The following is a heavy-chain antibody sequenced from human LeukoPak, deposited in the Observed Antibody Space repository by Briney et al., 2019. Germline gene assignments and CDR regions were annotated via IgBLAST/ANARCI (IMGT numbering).Heavy chain of an antibody. D-gene: IGHD3-22*01. CDR1: GYTFTSYY. CDR2: INPSGGST. J-gene: IGHJ4*02. CDR3: ARDYYDSSGSDY. Sequence: PGGSLRLSCAASGYTFTSYYMHWVRQAPGQGLEWMGIINPSGGSTSYAQKFQGRVTMTRDTSTSTVYMELSSLRSEDTAVYYCARDYYDSSGSDYWGQGTLVTVSS. V-gene: IGHV1-46*01.